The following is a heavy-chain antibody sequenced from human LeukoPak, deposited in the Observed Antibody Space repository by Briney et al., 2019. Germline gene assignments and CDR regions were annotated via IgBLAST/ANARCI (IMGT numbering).Heavy chain of an antibody. CDR2: ISGSSDAI. D-gene: IGHD3-10*01. V-gene: IGHV3-48*02. CDR1: GFIFSTYS. J-gene: IGHJ6*02. Sequence: GGSLRLSCAASGFIFSTYSMSWVRQAPGKGLEWVSYISGSSDAIYYADSVKGRFTISRDNAKNSLYLQMNSLGDEDTAVYYCARYFGDPQGMDVWGQGTTVTVSS. CDR3: ARYFGDPQGMDV.